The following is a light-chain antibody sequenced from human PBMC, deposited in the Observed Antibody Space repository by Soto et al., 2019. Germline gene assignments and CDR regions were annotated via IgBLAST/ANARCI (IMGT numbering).Light chain of an antibody. CDR3: MQGTRGRPGPIRAET. Sequence: DVVMTQSPLSLPVTLGQPASISCRSSQSLVYSDGNTYLNWFQQRPGQSPRRLNYKVSNRDSGVPDRFSGRGSGSDFTLKISRVEAEDVGVYYCMQGTRGRPGPIRAETFGQGTKLEIK. CDR2: KVS. J-gene: IGKJ2*01. V-gene: IGKV2-30*01. CDR1: QSLVYSDGNTY.